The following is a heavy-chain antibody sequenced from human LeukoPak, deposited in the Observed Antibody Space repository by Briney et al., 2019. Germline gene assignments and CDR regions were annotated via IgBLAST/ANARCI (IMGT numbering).Heavy chain of an antibody. J-gene: IGHJ4*02. CDR3: ATGVVAATYYFDY. Sequence: GGSLRLSCAASGFTFSDYYMSWIRQAPGKGLEWVSYISSSGSTIYYADSVKGRFTISRDNAKNSLYLQMNSLRAEDTAVYYCATGVVAATYYFDYWGQGTLVTASS. D-gene: IGHD2-15*01. CDR1: GFTFSDYY. CDR2: ISSSGSTI. V-gene: IGHV3-11*04.